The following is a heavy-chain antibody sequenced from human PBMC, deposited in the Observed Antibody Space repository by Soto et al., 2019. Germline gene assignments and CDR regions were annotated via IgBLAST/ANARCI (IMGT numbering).Heavy chain of an antibody. CDR3: ARDLVGPARGRGYSYGTGFDY. CDR1: GYTFTSYA. V-gene: IGHV1-3*01. J-gene: IGHJ4*02. CDR2: INAGNGNT. Sequence: ASVKVSCKASGYTFTSYAMHWVRQAPGQRLEWMGWINAGNGNTKYSQKFQGRVTITRDTSASTAYMELSSLRSEDTAVYYCARDLVGPARGRGYSYGTGFDYWGQGTLVTVSS. D-gene: IGHD5-18*01.